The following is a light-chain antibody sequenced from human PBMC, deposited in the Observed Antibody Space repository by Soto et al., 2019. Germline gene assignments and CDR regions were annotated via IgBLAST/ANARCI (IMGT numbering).Light chain of an antibody. CDR2: EGS. CDR1: SSDVGGYNL. Sequence: QSALTQPASVSGSPGQSITISCTGTSSDVGGYNLVSWYQQHPDKAPKLVIYEGSKRPSGVSSRFSGSKSGNTASLTISGLQAEEEAEYYCCSYADSNTYVVFGGGTKLTVL. J-gene: IGLJ2*01. CDR3: CSYADSNTYVV. V-gene: IGLV2-23*01.